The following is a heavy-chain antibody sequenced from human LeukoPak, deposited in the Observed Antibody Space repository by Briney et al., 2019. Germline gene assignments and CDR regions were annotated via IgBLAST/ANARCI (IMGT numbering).Heavy chain of an antibody. Sequence: SVKVSCKASGGTFSSYAISWVRQAPGQGLEWMGRIIPILGIANYAQKFQGRVTITADKSTSTAYMELSSLRSEDTAVYYCAREAFSGSYLDYWGQGTLVTVSS. V-gene: IGHV1-69*04. D-gene: IGHD1-26*01. J-gene: IGHJ4*02. CDR2: IIPILGIA. CDR3: AREAFSGSYLDY. CDR1: GGTFSSYA.